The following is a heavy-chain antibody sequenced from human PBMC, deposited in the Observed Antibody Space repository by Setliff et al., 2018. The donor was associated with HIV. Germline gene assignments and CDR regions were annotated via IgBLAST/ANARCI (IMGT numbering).Heavy chain of an antibody. CDR3: ARGSTVGTAFDY. D-gene: IGHD4-17*01. V-gene: IGHV3-72*01. J-gene: IGHJ4*02. CDR2: TRNEANSYTT. Sequence: LTCSVSGGSIRSHYRSWIRQPPGKGLEWVGRTRNEANSYTTEYAASVKGRFTISRDDSKNSLYLQMNSLKTEDTAVYYCARGSTVGTAFDYWGRGTLVTVSS. CDR1: GGSIRSHY.